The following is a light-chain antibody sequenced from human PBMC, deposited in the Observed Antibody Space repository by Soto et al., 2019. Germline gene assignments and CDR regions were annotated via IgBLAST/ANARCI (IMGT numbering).Light chain of an antibody. V-gene: IGLV2-14*01. J-gene: IGLJ1*01. CDR3: SSYTSSSTLGYV. CDR2: DVS. Sequence: QSVLTQPASVSGSPGQSITLSCTGTSSDVGGYNYVSWYQQHPGKAPKLMIYDVSNRPSGVSNRFSGSKSGNTASLTISGLQAEEEADYYCSSYTSSSTLGYVFGTGTKVTVL. CDR1: SSDVGGYNY.